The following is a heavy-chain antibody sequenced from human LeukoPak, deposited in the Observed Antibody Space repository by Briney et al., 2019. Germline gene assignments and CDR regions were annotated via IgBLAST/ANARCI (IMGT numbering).Heavy chain of an antibody. V-gene: IGHV3-30*02. D-gene: IGHD3-22*01. CDR1: GFTFSSYG. J-gene: IGHJ4*02. CDR2: IRYDGSNK. Sequence: PGGSLRLSCAASGFTFSSYGTHWVRQAPGKGLEWVAFIRYDGSNKYYADSVKGRFTISRDNSKNTLYLQMNSLRAEDTAVYYCASGDYDSSGDDYWGQGTLVTVSS. CDR3: ASGDYDSSGDDY.